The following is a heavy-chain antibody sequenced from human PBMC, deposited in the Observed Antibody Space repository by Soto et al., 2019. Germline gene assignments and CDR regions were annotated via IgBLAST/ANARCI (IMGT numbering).Heavy chain of an antibody. CDR2: ISGSGGST. V-gene: IGHV3-23*01. J-gene: IGHJ6*02. CDR3: ATQVGGGYYYYGMDV. Sequence: GGSLRLSCAASGFTFSSYAMSWVRQAPGKGLEWVSAISGSGGSTYYADSVKGRFTISRDNSKNTLYLQMNSLRAEDTAVYYCATQVGGGYYYYGMDVWGQGTTVTVSS. D-gene: IGHD3-16*01. CDR1: GFTFSSYA.